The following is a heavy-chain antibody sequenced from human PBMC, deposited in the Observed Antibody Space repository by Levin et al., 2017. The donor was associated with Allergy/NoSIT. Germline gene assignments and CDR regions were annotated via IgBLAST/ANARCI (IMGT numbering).Heavy chain of an antibody. CDR1: GGSISSTSYH. Sequence: SETLSLTCTVSGGSISSTSYHWGWLRQPPGKGLEWIATIYYVGDTYYNPSLKSRVTISVDTSKNQFSLKLTSVTAADTAVYYCARHRYCTSTRCSSYHYYMDVWGKGTTVTVSS. CDR3: ARHRYCTSTRCSSYHYYMDV. CDR2: IYYVGDT. J-gene: IGHJ6*03. D-gene: IGHD2-2*01. V-gene: IGHV4-39*01.